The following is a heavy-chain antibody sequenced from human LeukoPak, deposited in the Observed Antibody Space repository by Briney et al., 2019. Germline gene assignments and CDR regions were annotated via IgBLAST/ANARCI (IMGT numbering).Heavy chain of an antibody. D-gene: IGHD3-3*01. V-gene: IGHV1-8*01. CDR3: ARRFYDFWSGYSPKTYIDY. J-gene: IGHJ4*01. CDR1: GYTFTSYD. CDR2: MNPNSGNT. Sequence: GASVKVSCKASGYTFTSYDINWVRQATGQGLEWMGWMNPNSGNTGYAQKFQGRVTMTRNTSISTAYMELSGLRSEDTAVYYCARRFYDFWSGYSPKTYIDYWGQEPWSPSPQ.